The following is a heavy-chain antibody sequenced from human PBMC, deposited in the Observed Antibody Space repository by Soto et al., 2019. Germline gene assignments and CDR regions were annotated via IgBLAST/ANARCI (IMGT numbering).Heavy chain of an antibody. Sequence: GGSLRLSCAASGFTFSRYAMSWVRQAPGKGLEWVSAISSSSSTIYYADSVKGRFTISRDNAKNSLYLQMNSLRDEDTAVYYCARDVYSSGWYWHYYYYGMDVWGQGTTVTVSS. D-gene: IGHD6-19*01. CDR2: ISSSSSTI. V-gene: IGHV3-48*02. J-gene: IGHJ6*02. CDR1: GFTFSRYA. CDR3: ARDVYSSGWYWHYYYYGMDV.